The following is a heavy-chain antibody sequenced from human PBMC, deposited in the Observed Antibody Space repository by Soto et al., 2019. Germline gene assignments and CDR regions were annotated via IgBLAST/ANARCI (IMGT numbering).Heavy chain of an antibody. CDR2: IVSSGATT. D-gene: IGHD1-26*01. J-gene: IGHJ4*02. CDR3: AKLYVGSADY. Sequence: EVQLLESGGGLVQPGGSLRLSCAASGLTFSSFVMSWVRQAPGKGPEWVSAIVSSGATTYYADSVKGRFTISRDNSKNTLYLQMNRLRVEDTAVYYCAKLYVGSADYWGQGALVTVSS. CDR1: GLTFSSFV. V-gene: IGHV3-23*01.